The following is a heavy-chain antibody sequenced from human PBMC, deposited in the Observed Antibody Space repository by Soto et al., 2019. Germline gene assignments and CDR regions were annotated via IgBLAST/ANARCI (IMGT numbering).Heavy chain of an antibody. CDR3: ARLRTNGAAAGTGYYYGMDV. Sequence: QVQLVQSGAEVKKPGSSVKVSCKASGGTFSSYAISWVRQAPGQGLEWMGGIISIFGTANYAQKFQGRVTITADKSTSTAYMELSSLRSEDTAVYYCARLRTNGAAAGTGYYYGMDVWGQGTTVTVSS. V-gene: IGHV1-69*06. CDR2: IISIFGTA. D-gene: IGHD6-13*01. J-gene: IGHJ6*02. CDR1: GGTFSSYA.